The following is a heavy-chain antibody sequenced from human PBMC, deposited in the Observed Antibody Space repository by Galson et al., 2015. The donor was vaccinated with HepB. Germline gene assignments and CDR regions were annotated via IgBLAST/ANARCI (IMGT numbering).Heavy chain of an antibody. D-gene: IGHD2-2*01. CDR3: AVDCSSPSCPHY. J-gene: IGHJ4*02. Sequence: SLRLSCAASGFTFSSYAMHWVRQAPGKGLEWVAVISWDGSNKFYADSVKGRLTISRDDSKNTAYLQMTSLRTEDTAVYYCAVDCSSPSCPHYRGQGTLVTVSS. CDR1: GFTFSSYA. CDR2: ISWDGSNK. V-gene: IGHV3-30-3*01.